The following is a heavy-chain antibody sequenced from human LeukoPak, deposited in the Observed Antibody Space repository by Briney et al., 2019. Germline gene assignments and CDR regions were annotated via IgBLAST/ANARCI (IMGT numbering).Heavy chain of an antibody. CDR3: AKPRLGQWGYFDY. CDR1: GFTFSSYG. J-gene: IGHJ4*02. V-gene: IGHV3-23*01. Sequence: GGSLRLSCAASGFTFSSYGMSWVRQAPGKGLEWVSAISGSGGSTYYADSVKGRFTISRDNSKNTLYLQMNSLRAEDTAVYYCAKPRLGQWGYFDYWGQGTLVTVSS. CDR2: ISGSGGST. D-gene: IGHD6-19*01.